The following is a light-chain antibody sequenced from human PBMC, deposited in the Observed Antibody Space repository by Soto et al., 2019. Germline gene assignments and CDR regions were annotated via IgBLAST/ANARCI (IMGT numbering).Light chain of an antibody. CDR2: AAS. J-gene: IGKJ1*01. V-gene: IGKV1-39*01. CDR3: QQSYSTPRT. Sequence: DIQMTQSPSSLSASVGDRDTITCRASQSISSYLNWYQQKPGEAPKLLIFAASSLQSGVPSRFSGSGSGTDFTLTIRSLQPEDFATYYCQQSYSTPRTFGQGTKVDTK. CDR1: QSISSY.